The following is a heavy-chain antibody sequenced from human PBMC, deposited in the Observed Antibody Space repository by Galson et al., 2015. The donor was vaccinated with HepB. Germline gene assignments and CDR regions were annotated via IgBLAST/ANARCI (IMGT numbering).Heavy chain of an antibody. CDR2: IKNRAHGGTT. V-gene: IGHV3-15*01. Sequence: SLRLSCAGSGFTFTDAWMPWVRQAPGKGLEYVGRIKNRAHGGTTEYAAPVDGRATISRDDSRKILYLQLNSLKTEDTAVYYCTTTESIVTDGSVLFEDWGQGTLVTVSS. CDR3: TTTESIVTDGSVLFED. J-gene: IGHJ4*02. D-gene: IGHD3-10*01. CDR1: GFTFTDAW.